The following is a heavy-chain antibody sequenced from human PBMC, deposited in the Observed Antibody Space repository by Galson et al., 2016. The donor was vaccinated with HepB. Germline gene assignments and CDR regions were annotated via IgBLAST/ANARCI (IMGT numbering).Heavy chain of an antibody. CDR2: VNGDVTTT. D-gene: IGHD1-26*01. CDR3: ARPNGSSEYYFDY. V-gene: IGHV3-74*01. CDR1: GFTFNRYW. J-gene: IGHJ4*02. Sequence: SLRLSCAASGFTFNRYWMHWVRQAPGKGLVWVSRVNGDVTTTTYADSVKGRFTISRDNSKNTLYVQMNSLRPEDTAVYYCARPNGSSEYYFDYWGQGTLVTVSS.